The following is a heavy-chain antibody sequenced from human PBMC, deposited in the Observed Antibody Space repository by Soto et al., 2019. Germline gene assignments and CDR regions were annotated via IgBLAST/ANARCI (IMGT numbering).Heavy chain of an antibody. J-gene: IGHJ3*02. D-gene: IGHD4-17*01. CDR2: IWYDGSNK. Sequence: QVQLVESGGGVVQPGRSLRLSCAPSGFTFSSYGMHWASQAPGKGLEWVAVIWYDGSNKVYADSVKGRFTISRDNSKNTLYLQMNSLRAEDTAVYYCARDLSGDYGALYTWGQGTMVTVSS. V-gene: IGHV3-33*01. CDR3: ARDLSGDYGALYT. CDR1: GFTFSSYG.